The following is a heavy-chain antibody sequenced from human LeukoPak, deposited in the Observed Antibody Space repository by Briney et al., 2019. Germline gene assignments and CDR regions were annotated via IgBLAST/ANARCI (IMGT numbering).Heavy chain of an antibody. Sequence: GGSLRLSCAASGFTFSSYNMNWVRQAPGKGLEWVSYISSRSSTIYYADSVKGRFTISRDNAKNSLYLQMSSLRDEDTAVYYCARDSGVDAHLDYWGQGTLVTLSA. CDR2: ISSRSSTI. CDR3: ARDSGVDAHLDY. J-gene: IGHJ4*02. D-gene: IGHD3-3*01. V-gene: IGHV3-48*02. CDR1: GFTFSSYN.